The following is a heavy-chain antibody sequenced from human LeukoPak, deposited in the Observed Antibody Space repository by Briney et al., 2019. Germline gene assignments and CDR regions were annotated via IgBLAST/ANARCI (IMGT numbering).Heavy chain of an antibody. CDR2: ISSSSSYI. Sequence: LGGSLRLSCAASGFTFSSYSMNWVRQAPGKGLEWVSFISSSSSYIYYADSVKGRFTISRDNAKNSLYLHMNSLRAEDTAVYYCAREMTDYDFLTGYQFYYFDYWGQGTLVTVSS. CDR3: AREMTDYDFLTGYQFYYFDY. V-gene: IGHV3-21*01. D-gene: IGHD3-9*01. CDR1: GFTFSSYS. J-gene: IGHJ4*02.